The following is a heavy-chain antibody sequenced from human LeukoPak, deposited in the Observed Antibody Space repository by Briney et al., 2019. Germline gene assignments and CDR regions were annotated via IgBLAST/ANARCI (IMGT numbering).Heavy chain of an antibody. V-gene: IGHV3-53*01. CDR3: ARNGYSSSWSRPYYYYYMDV. J-gene: IGHJ6*03. CDR1: GFTFSSYA. D-gene: IGHD6-13*01. Sequence: GGSLRLSCAASGFTFSSYAMSWVRQAPGKGLEWVSVIYSGGSTYYADSVKGRFTISRDNSKNTLYLQMNSLRAEDTAVYYCARNGYSSSWSRPYYYYYMDVWGKGTTVTVSS. CDR2: IYSGGST.